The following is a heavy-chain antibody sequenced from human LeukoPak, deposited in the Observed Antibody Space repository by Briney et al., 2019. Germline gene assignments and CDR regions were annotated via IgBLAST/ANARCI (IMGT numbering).Heavy chain of an antibody. D-gene: IGHD6-13*01. Sequence: SETPSLTCAVYGGSFSGYYWSWIRQPPGKGLEWIGEINHSGSTNYNPSLKSRVTISVDTSKNQFSLKLSSVTAADTAVYYCARGFGSSWYLADAFDIWGQGTMVTVSS. J-gene: IGHJ3*02. CDR3: ARGFGSSWYLADAFDI. V-gene: IGHV4-34*01. CDR2: INHSGST. CDR1: GGSFSGYY.